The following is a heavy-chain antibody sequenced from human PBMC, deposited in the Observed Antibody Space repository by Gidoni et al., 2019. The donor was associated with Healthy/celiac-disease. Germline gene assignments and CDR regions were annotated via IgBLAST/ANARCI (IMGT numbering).Heavy chain of an antibody. Sequence: EVQLVESGGGLVQPGGSLRLSCAASGFTFSDHYMDWVRQAPGKGLEWVGRTRNKANSYTTEYAASVKGRFTISRDDSKNSLYLQMNSLKTEDTAVYYCARGAHGVARVDYWGQGTLVTVSS. D-gene: IGHD2-15*01. CDR3: ARGAHGVARVDY. CDR2: TRNKANSYTT. V-gene: IGHV3-72*01. J-gene: IGHJ4*02. CDR1: GFTFSDHY.